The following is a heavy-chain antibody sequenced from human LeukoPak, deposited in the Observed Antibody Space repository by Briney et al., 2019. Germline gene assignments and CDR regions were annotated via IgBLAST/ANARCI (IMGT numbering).Heavy chain of an antibody. J-gene: IGHJ4*02. CDR3: ARDPSGSYDFDY. CDR1: GYTFTSYG. CDR2: ISTDNGNT. V-gene: IGHV1-18*01. Sequence: ASVKVSCKTSGYTFTSYGISWVRQAPGQGLEWTGWISTDNGNTNYAQKVQGRVTMTTDTSTSTAYMELRSLRSDDAAVYYCARDPSGSYDFDYWGQGTLVTVSS. D-gene: IGHD1-26*01.